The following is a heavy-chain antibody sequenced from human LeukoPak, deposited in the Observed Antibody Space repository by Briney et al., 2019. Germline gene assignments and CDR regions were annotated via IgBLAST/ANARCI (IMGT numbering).Heavy chain of an antibody. CDR2: ISGSGGST. Sequence: GGSLRLSCAASGFTFSNYAMNWVRQAPGKGLEWVSAISGSGGSTYYADSVKGRFTISRDNSKNTLYLQMNSLRAEDTAVYYCAKEPAAPRSYYFDYWGQGTLVTVSS. D-gene: IGHD6-13*01. CDR1: GFTFSNYA. J-gene: IGHJ4*02. V-gene: IGHV3-23*01. CDR3: AKEPAAPRSYYFDY.